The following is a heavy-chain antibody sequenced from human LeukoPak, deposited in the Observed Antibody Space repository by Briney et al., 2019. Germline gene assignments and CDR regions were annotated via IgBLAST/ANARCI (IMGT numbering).Heavy chain of an antibody. CDR1: GFTLRSYG. CDR3: AKDLKGVTSWFDP. V-gene: IGHV3-33*06. Sequence: GGSLRLSRAASGFTLRSYGMHWVRQAPGKGLEWVAVIWYDGSNKYYADSVKGRITISRDNSKNTLYLQMNSLRAEDTAVYYCAKDLKGVTSWFDPWGQGTLVTVSS. CDR2: IWYDGSNK. J-gene: IGHJ5*02. D-gene: IGHD4-11*01.